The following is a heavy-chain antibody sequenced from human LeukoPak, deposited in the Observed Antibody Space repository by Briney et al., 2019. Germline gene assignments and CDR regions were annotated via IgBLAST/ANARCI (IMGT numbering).Heavy chain of an antibody. CDR1: GYTFTSYY. J-gene: IGHJ4*02. V-gene: IGHV1-46*01. Sequence: ASVKVSCKASGYTFTSYYMHWVRQAPGQGLEWMGIINPSGGSTSYAQKFQGRVTMTRDMSTSTVYMELSSLRSEDTAVYYCARGEYSSSSGDEPDFDYWGQGTLVTVSS. D-gene: IGHD6-6*01. CDR3: ARGEYSSSSGDEPDFDY. CDR2: INPSGGST.